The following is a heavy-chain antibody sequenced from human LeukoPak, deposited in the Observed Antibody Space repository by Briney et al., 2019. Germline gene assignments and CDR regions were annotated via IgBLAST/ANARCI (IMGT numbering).Heavy chain of an antibody. CDR1: GGSFSGYY. D-gene: IGHD3-3*01. Sequence: PSETLSLTCAVYGGSFSGYYWSWIRQPPGKGLEWIGEINHSGSTNYNPSLKSRVTISVDTSKNQFSLKLSSVTAADTAVYYCARGRPVLRFLEWSPDYWGQGTLVTVSS. CDR2: INHSGST. V-gene: IGHV4-34*01. CDR3: ARGRPVLRFLEWSPDY. J-gene: IGHJ4*02.